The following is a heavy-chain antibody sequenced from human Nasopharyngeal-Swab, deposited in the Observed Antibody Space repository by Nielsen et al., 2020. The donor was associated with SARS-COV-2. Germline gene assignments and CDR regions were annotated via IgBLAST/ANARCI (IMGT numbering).Heavy chain of an antibody. CDR3: TRDMSWDGTSRSVYYGMDV. Sequence: ASVKVSCTASGYTFTSYYMHWVRQAPGQGLEWMGIINPSGGSTSYAQKFQGRVTMTRDTSTSTVYMELSSLRSEDTAVYYCTRDMSWDGTSRSVYYGMDVWGQGTTVTVSS. J-gene: IGHJ6*02. D-gene: IGHD2-2*01. V-gene: IGHV1-46*01. CDR1: GYTFTSYY. CDR2: INPSGGST.